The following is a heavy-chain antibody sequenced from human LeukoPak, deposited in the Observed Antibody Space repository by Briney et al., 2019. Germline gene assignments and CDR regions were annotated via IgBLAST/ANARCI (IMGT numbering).Heavy chain of an antibody. CDR3: ARGSYGDYLEDAFDI. Sequence: PGGSLRLSCAASGFTFSSYGMHWVRQAPGKGLEWVAVIWYDGSNKYYADSVKGRFTISRDNSKNTLYLQTNRLRAEDTAVYYCARGSYGDYLEDAFDIWGQGTMVTVSS. CDR2: IWYDGSNK. CDR1: GFTFSSYG. J-gene: IGHJ3*02. V-gene: IGHV3-33*01. D-gene: IGHD4-17*01.